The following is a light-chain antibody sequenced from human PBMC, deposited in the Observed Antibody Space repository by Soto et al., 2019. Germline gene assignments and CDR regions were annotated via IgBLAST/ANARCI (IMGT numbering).Light chain of an antibody. CDR1: QDISRW. V-gene: IGKV1-5*01. Sequence: DIQMTQSPATLSASVGDRVSITCRASQDISRWLAWYQQKPGKAPKVLIWDASSLQRGVPSRFTGSGSGTEFTLTINGLQPDDFANYYCQQYNGYRTWTFGQGTKVDIK. J-gene: IGKJ1*01. CDR3: QQYNGYRTWT. CDR2: DAS.